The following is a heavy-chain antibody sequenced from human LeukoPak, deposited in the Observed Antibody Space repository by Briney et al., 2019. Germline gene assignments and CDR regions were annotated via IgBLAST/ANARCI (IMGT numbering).Heavy chain of an antibody. CDR2: IYPGDSDT. V-gene: IGHV5-51*01. D-gene: IGHD2-2*01. J-gene: IGHJ4*02. Sequence: GESLKISCKGSGYSFTGYWVGWVRQMPGKGLEWMGIIYPGDSDTRYSPSFQGQVTISADESISTAYLQWSSLKASDTAMYYCARLLGGRPADTPFDYWGQGTLVTVSS. CDR3: ARLLGGRPADTPFDY. CDR1: GYSFTGYW.